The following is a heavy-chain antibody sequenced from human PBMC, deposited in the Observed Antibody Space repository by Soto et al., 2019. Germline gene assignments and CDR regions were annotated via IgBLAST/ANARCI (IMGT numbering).Heavy chain of an antibody. CDR1: GDSVSSNSAG. CDR3: ARGSWDDVSGHYYMDV. J-gene: IGHJ6*03. D-gene: IGHD1-1*01. V-gene: IGHV6-1*01. Sequence: QVQLQQSSPGLVKPSQALSLTCDISGDSVSSNSAGWNWIRQTPSRGLEWLGRKYYNSKWYYTYAAAVKSRITVSPDKTKNQVSLQLTSVTPEDTAVYYCARGSWDDVSGHYYMDVWDKGTTVTVSS. CDR2: KYYNSKWYY.